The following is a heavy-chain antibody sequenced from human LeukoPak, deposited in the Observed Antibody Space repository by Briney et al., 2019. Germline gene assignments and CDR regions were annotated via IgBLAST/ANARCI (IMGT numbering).Heavy chain of an antibody. CDR3: AKGGGSSCYSPSDY. CDR2: ISGSGTDT. J-gene: IGHJ4*02. CDR1: GFTFSSYA. V-gene: IGHV3-23*01. Sequence: GGSLRLSCGGSGFTFSSYAMSSVRQAPGKGLEWVSAISGSGTDTFYANSVKGRFTISRDNPKNTLYLQMNSLRAEDTAVYYCAKGGGSSCYSPSDYWGQGTLVTVSS. D-gene: IGHD2-15*01.